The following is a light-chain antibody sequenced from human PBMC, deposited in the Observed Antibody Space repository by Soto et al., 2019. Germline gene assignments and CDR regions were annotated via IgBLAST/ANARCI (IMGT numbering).Light chain of an antibody. CDR3: QQYNSWPFT. Sequence: ERVMTQSPASLSVSPGERATLSCRASQSVSNNLAWYQQKPGQAPRLLIHSASTRATGIPARFSGSGSGTEFTLTISSLQSADFAVYYCQQYNSWPFTFGQGTKVDIK. J-gene: IGKJ2*01. CDR1: QSVSNN. V-gene: IGKV3-15*01. CDR2: SAS.